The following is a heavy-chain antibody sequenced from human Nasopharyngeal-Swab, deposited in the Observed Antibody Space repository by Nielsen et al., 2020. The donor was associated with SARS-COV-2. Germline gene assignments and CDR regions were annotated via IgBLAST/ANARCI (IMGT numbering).Heavy chain of an antibody. CDR2: IIPIFGTA. CDR1: GGTFSSYA. CDR3: ARNRGDSSSWYVYYYGMDV. Sequence: SAKVSSKASGGTFSSYAVSWVRHAPAQGLQWMGGIIPIFGTANYAQKFQGRVTITADKSTSTAYMELSSLRSEDMAVYYCARNRGDSSSWYVYYYGMDVWGQGTTVTVSS. V-gene: IGHV1-69*06. J-gene: IGHJ6*02. D-gene: IGHD6-13*01.